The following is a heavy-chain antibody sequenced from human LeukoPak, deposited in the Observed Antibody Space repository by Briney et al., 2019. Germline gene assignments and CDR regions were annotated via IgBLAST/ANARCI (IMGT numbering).Heavy chain of an antibody. J-gene: IGHJ5*02. V-gene: IGHV4-34*01. Sequence: GSLRLSCAASGFMFSTYEMNWVRQPPGKGLEWIGEINHSGSTNYNPSLKSRVTISVDTSKNQFSLKLSSVTAADTAVYYCARVPRYWFDPWGQGTLVTVSS. CDR3: ARVPRYWFDP. CDR1: GFMFSTYE. CDR2: INHSGST.